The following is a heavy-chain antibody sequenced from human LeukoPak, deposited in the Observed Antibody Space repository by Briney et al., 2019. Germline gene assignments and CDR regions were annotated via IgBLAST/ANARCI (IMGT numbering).Heavy chain of an antibody. CDR1: GFTFSSYA. V-gene: IGHV3-30-3*01. D-gene: IGHD3-22*01. CDR2: ISYDGSNK. J-gene: IGHJ4*02. Sequence: RRSLRLSCAASGFTFSSYAMHWVRQAPGKGLEWVAVISYDGSNKYYADSVKGRFTISRDNSKNTLYLQMNSLRAEDTAVYYCARSQLQGRYYDSSGYHFDYWGQGTLVTVSS. CDR3: ARSQLQGRYYDSSGYHFDY.